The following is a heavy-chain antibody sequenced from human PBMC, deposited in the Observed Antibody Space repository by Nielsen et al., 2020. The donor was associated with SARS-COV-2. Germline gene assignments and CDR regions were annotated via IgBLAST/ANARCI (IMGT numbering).Heavy chain of an antibody. J-gene: IGHJ4*02. CDR3: ATPITVDYFDY. V-gene: IGHV1-46*01. Sequence: ASVKVSCKASGDTFPIDNIHWLRQAPGQGLEWIGIINLSAGSTDSAQKFKGRVTMTRDTSASTVYLALTSLESEDTAVYYCATPITVDYFDYWGQGTLVTVSS. CDR1: GDTFPIDN. CDR2: INLSAGST.